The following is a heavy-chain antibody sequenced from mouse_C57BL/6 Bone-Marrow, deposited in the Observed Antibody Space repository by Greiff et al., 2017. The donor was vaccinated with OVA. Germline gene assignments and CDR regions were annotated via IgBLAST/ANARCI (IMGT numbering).Heavy chain of an antibody. Sequence: QAQLQQPGAELVKPGASVKMSCKASGYTFTSYWITWVKQRPGQGLEWIGDIYPGSGSTNYNEKFKSKATLTVDTSSSTAYMQLSSLTSEDSAVYYCANYYGSSYDFDYWGQGTTLTVSS. D-gene: IGHD1-1*01. J-gene: IGHJ2*01. CDR1: GYTFTSYW. V-gene: IGHV1-55*01. CDR2: IYPGSGST. CDR3: ANYYGSSYDFDY.